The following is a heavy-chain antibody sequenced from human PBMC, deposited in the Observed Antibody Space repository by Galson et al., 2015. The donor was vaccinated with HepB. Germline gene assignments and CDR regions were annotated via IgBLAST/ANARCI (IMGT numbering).Heavy chain of an antibody. CDR3: ARGRDDYDILTGYPYDAFDI. CDR1: GYTFTSYG. Sequence: SVKVSCKASGYTFTSYGISWVRQAPGQGLEWMGWISAYNGNTNYARKLQGRVTMTTDTSTSTAYMELRSLRSDDTAVYYCARGRDDYDILTGYPYDAFDIWGQGTMVTVSS. CDR2: ISAYNGNT. D-gene: IGHD3-9*01. J-gene: IGHJ3*02. V-gene: IGHV1-18*01.